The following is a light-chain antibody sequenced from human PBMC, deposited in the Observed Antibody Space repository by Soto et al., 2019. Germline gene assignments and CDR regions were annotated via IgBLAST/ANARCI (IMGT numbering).Light chain of an antibody. V-gene: IGKV2-24*01. CDR3: MQATQPYT. CDR1: QSLVHSDGNTY. CDR2: MIS. J-gene: IGKJ2*01. Sequence: EIVMTQTPLSSPVTLGQPASISCRSSQSLVHSDGNTYLSWLHQRPGQPPRLLIYMISNRFSGVADRFSGSGAGTDFTLKISRVEAEDVGVYYCMQATQPYTFGQGTKLEIK.